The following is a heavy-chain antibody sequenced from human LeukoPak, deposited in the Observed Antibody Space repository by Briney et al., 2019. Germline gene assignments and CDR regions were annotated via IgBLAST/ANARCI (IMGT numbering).Heavy chain of an antibody. D-gene: IGHD2-2*01. CDR3: ARETRGVRPAALRPGYYYMDV. Sequence: SETLSLTCTVSGGSISSYYWSWIRQPPGKGLEWIGYIYYSGSTNYNPSLKSRVTISVDTSKNQFSLKLSSVTAADTAVYYCARETRGVRPAALRPGYYYMDVWGKGTTVTVSS. V-gene: IGHV4-59*01. CDR2: IYYSGST. CDR1: GGSISSYY. J-gene: IGHJ6*03.